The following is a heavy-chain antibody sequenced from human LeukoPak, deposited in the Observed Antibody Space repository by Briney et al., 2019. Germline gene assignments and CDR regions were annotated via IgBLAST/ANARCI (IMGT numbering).Heavy chain of an antibody. CDR2: IYYSGST. Sequence: PSETLSLTCAVSGGSISSGGYSWSWIRQHPGKGLEWIGYIYYSGSTYYNPSLKSRVTISVDTSKNQFSLKLSSVTAADTAVYYCASGDNDPLFDYWGQGALVTVSS. V-gene: IGHV4-31*11. D-gene: IGHD1-1*01. J-gene: IGHJ4*02. CDR1: GGSISSGGYS. CDR3: ASGDNDPLFDY.